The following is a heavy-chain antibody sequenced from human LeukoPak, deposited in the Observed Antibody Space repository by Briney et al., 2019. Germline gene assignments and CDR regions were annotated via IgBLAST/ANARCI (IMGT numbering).Heavy chain of an antibody. Sequence: GGSLRLSCAASGFIFSNYAMHWVRQAPGKGLEYVSAISSNGGSTYYANSVKGRFTISRDNSKNTLYLQMGSLRAEDLALYYCARGDGGSCWGQGTLVTVSS. D-gene: IGHD1-26*01. V-gene: IGHV3-64*01. CDR1: GFIFSNYA. J-gene: IGHJ1*01. CDR2: ISSNGGST. CDR3: ARGDGGSC.